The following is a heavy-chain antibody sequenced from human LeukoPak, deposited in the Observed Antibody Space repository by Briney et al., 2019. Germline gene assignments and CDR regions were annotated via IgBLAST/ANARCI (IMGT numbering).Heavy chain of an antibody. V-gene: IGHV3-53*05. CDR3: TDAVAG. CDR2: IYTDEST. D-gene: IGHD4-23*01. Sequence: PGGSLRLSCVASGFTFSSYWIHWVRQPPGKGLEWVSVIYTDESTYYADSVKGRFIISRDSSKNTLYLQMNSLRAEDTAVYYCTDAVAGWGQGTLVTVSS. J-gene: IGHJ4*02. CDR1: GFTFSSYW.